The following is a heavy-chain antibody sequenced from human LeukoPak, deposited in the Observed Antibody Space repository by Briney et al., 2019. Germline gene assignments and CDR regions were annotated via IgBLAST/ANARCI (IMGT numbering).Heavy chain of an antibody. CDR2: MNPNSGNT. Sequence: ASVKVSCKASGYTFTSYDINWVRQATGQGLEWMGWMNPNSGNTGYAQKFQGRVTMTRNTSISTAYMELSSLRSEDTAVYYCARVVRALLWFGELFSPFDPWGQGTLVTVSS. V-gene: IGHV1-8*01. J-gene: IGHJ5*02. CDR1: GYTFTSYD. D-gene: IGHD3-10*01. CDR3: ARVVRALLWFGELFSPFDP.